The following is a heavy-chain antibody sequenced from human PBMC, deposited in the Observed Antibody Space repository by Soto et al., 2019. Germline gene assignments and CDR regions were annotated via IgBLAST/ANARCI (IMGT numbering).Heavy chain of an antibody. Sequence: ASVKVSCKASGYTFNDNYIHWVRQAPGQGLEWMGRINPKTGKTNSAQKFQGWVTMTGDTSVSTAYMELSRLTSDDTAVYYCARETPRYSGSPDYGGQGTLVTVSS. J-gene: IGHJ4*02. V-gene: IGHV1-2*04. CDR1: GYTFNDNY. D-gene: IGHD1-26*01. CDR2: INPKTGKT. CDR3: ARETPRYSGSPDY.